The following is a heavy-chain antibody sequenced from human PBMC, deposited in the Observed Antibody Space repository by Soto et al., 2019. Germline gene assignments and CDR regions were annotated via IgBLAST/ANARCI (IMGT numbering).Heavy chain of an antibody. D-gene: IGHD2-2*01. CDR1: GFTFSSYG. J-gene: IGHJ6*02. CDR3: ARDEVIPGYCSSTSCPPWPYYGMDV. CDR2: IWYDGSNK. V-gene: IGHV3-33*01. Sequence: GGSLRLSCAASGFTFSSYGMHWVRQAPGKGLEWVAVIWYDGSNKYYADSVKGRFTISRDNSKNTLYLQMNSLRAEDTAVYYCARDEVIPGYCSSTSCPPWPYYGMDVWGQGTTVTVSS.